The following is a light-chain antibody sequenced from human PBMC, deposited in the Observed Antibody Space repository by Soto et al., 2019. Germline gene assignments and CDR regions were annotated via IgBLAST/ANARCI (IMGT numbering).Light chain of an antibody. Sequence: EIVLTQSPGTLSLSPGERATLSCRASQSVSSSWLAWYQQKPGQAPRLLIYGVSSRATGVPDRFSGSGSGTDFTLTISRLEPEDSAVFYCQQYGGPPWTFGQGTKVDIK. CDR1: QSVSSSW. J-gene: IGKJ1*01. CDR3: QQYGGPPWT. CDR2: GVS. V-gene: IGKV3-20*01.